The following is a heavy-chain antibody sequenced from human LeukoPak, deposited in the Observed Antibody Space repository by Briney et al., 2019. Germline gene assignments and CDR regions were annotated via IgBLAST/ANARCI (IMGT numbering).Heavy chain of an antibody. CDR2: ISYDGSNK. V-gene: IGHV3-30*18. J-gene: IGHJ4*02. Sequence: GGSLRLSCAASGFTFSSYGMHWVRQAPGKGLEWVAVISYDGSNKYYADSVKGRFTISRDNSKNTLYLQMNSLRAEDTAVYYCAKGRLGWSDYWGQGTLVTVSS. D-gene: IGHD6-19*01. CDR1: GFTFSSYG. CDR3: AKGRLGWSDY.